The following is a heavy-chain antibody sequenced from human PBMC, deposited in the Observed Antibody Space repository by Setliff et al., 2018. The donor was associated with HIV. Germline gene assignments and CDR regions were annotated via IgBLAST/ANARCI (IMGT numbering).Heavy chain of an antibody. D-gene: IGHD6-25*01. CDR1: GFNFSNAW. Sequence: NPGGSLRLSCAASGFNFSNAWMSWVRQAPGKGLEWVGQIKSKTDGGTTQIGTPVKGRFTISRDDSKNTLYLQMSSLKIEDTAVYYCTTFSSGFSSDSVDYWGQGTLVTVSS. V-gene: IGHV3-15*01. CDR3: TTFSSGFSSDSVDY. CDR2: IKSKTDGGTT. J-gene: IGHJ4*02.